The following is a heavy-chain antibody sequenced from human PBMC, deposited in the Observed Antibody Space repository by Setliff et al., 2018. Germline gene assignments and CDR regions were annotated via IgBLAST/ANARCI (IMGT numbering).Heavy chain of an antibody. CDR3: ARDRQYCSSTSCYTSYFYYYAMDI. CDR1: GGSISSYY. D-gene: IGHD2-2*02. V-gene: IGHV4-59*12. J-gene: IGHJ6*02. CDR2: IYYSGST. Sequence: SETLSLTCTVSGGSISSYYWSWIRQPPGKRLEWIGYIYYSGSTNYNPSLESRVTISLDMSKNQFSLKLSSVTAADTAMYYCARDRQYCSSTSCYTSYFYYYAMDIWGQGTTVTVSS.